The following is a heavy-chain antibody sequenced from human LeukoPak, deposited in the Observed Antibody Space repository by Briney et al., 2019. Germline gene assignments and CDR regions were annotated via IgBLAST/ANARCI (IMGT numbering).Heavy chain of an antibody. CDR3: TRVPDSSGYYGFY. CDR1: GGSISNVAYY. V-gene: IGHV4-31*03. Sequence: SQTLSLTCTVSGGSISNVAYYWSWVRQHPGKGLEWIGYIGYSGDSYYNPSLKSRVTITVDKSKNQFSLKLSSVTAADTAVYYCTRVPDSSGYYGFYWGQGTLVTVSS. D-gene: IGHD3-22*01. J-gene: IGHJ4*02. CDR2: IGYSGDS.